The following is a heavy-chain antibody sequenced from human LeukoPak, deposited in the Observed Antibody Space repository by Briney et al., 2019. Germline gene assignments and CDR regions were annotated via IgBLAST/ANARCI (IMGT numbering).Heavy chain of an antibody. Sequence: ASVKVSCKASGGTFSSYAISWVRQAPGQGLEWMGVINPSDGGTNYAQRFQGRVTMTRDTSTSTVYMEVSSLTSDDTAVYYCVRDVAREFDFWGQGSLVTVSS. J-gene: IGHJ4*02. CDR3: VRDVAREFDF. CDR2: INPSDGGT. V-gene: IGHV1-46*01. D-gene: IGHD5-24*01. CDR1: GGTFSSYA.